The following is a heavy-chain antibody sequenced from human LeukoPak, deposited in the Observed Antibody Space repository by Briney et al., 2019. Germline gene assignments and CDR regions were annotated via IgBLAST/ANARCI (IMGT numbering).Heavy chain of an antibody. D-gene: IGHD3-10*01. V-gene: IGHV3-48*03. CDR1: GFTFSSYE. Sequence: GGSLRLSCAASGFTFSSYEMNWVRQAPGKGLEWVSYISSSGSTIYYADSVKGRFTISRDNAKNSLYLQMNSLRAEDMAVYYCARQYYYGSGSYSPFDYWGQGTLVTVSS. CDR3: ARQYYYGSGSYSPFDY. J-gene: IGHJ4*02. CDR2: ISSSGSTI.